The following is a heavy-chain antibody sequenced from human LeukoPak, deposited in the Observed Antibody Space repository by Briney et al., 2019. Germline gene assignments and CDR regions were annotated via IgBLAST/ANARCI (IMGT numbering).Heavy chain of an antibody. V-gene: IGHV1-69*05. CDR3: ARPKDYDILTGYGPPDYYSYGMDV. Sequence: GASVKVSCKASGGTFSSYAISWVRQAPGQGLEWMGGIIPIYGTANYAQKFQVRGTITTDESTSTAYMELSSLRSEDTAVYYCARPKDYDILTGYGPPDYYSYGMDVWGKGTTVTVSS. J-gene: IGHJ6*04. CDR1: GGTFSSYA. CDR2: IIPIYGTA. D-gene: IGHD3-9*01.